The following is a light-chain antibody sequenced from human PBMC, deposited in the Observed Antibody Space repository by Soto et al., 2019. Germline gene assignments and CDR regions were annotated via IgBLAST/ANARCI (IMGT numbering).Light chain of an antibody. V-gene: IGKV1-27*01. CDR1: QGIDNY. CDR3: HMYVRAPLT. Sequence: DVQMTQSPLSLSASVGDRVTITCRASQGIDNYLAWYQQKPGEVPRLLIYSASTVLSGVPSRFSGSGSGTDFTLTISSLQPEHVATYYCHMYVRAPLTFGGGTRVEI. CDR2: SAS. J-gene: IGKJ4*01.